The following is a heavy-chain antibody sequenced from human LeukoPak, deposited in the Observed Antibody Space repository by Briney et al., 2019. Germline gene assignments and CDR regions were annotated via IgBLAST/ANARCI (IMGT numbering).Heavy chain of an antibody. D-gene: IGHD1-26*01. J-gene: IGHJ4*02. Sequence: ASVKVSCKASGYTFTGYYMHWVRQVPGQGLEWMGWINPNSGGTNYAQKLQGRVTMTTDTSTSTAYMEPRSLRSDDTAVYYCARDFTGGNYFNDYWGQGTLVTVSS. CDR2: INPNSGGT. CDR3: ARDFTGGNYFNDY. CDR1: GYTFTGYY. V-gene: IGHV1-2*02.